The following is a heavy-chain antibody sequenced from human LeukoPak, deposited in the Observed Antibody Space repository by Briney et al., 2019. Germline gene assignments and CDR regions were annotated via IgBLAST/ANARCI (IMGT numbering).Heavy chain of an antibody. CDR1: DDSITIYY. J-gene: IGHJ5*02. CDR2: IDHTGIT. D-gene: IGHD3-9*01. CDR3: ARAAFNYDILTGFFFPREPLDP. Sequence: SETLSLTCTVSDDSITIYYWSWIRQPPGKGLEWIGYIDHTGITNYNPSLNSRVTISRDTSKNHFSLELSSATAADTAVYYCARAAFNYDILTGFFFPREPLDPWGQGTLVTVSS. V-gene: IGHV4-59*01.